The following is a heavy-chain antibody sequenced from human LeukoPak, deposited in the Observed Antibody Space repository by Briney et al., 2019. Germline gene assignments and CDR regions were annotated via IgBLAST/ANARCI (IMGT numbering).Heavy chain of an antibody. V-gene: IGHV4-61*02. CDR1: GGSITSGSYY. CDR3: ARVLSSWPYYYYYMDV. D-gene: IGHD6-13*01. CDR2: IYASASGST. Sequence: SETLSLTCRVSGGSITSGSYYWSWIRQTAGKGLEWIGRIYASASGSTNYNPSLKSRVTISVDTSKNQFSLKLSSVTAADTAVYYCARVLSSWPYYYYYMDVWGKGTTVTVSS. J-gene: IGHJ6*03.